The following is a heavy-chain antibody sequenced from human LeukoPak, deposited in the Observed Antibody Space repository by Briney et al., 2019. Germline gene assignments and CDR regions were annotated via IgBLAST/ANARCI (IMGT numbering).Heavy chain of an antibody. CDR1: GFTFSTYN. D-gene: IGHD6-13*01. J-gene: IGHJ6*03. V-gene: IGHV3-21*04. CDR3: AREFPHALVAAGIRRYYYYYMDV. CDR2: ITSSSSYI. Sequence: NPGGSLRLSCAASGFTFSTYNMNWVRQAPGKGLEWVSSITSSSSYIYYADSVKGRFTISRDNAKNSLYLQMNSLRAEDTAVYYCAREFPHALVAAGIRRYYYYYMDVWGKGTTVTISS.